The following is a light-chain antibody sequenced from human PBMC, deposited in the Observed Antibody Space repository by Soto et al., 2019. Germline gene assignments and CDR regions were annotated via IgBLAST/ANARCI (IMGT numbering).Light chain of an antibody. CDR1: QSIGTK. Sequence: DIQMTQSPSSLSASVGDRVTITCRARQSIGTKLSWYQQKPGKAPKLLIHAASSLQSGVPSRFSGSGSGTDFTLTISSLQPEDFAVYYCQQSSSTLYTFGQGNNLEI. CDR3: QQSSSTLYT. J-gene: IGKJ2*01. V-gene: IGKV1-39*01. CDR2: AAS.